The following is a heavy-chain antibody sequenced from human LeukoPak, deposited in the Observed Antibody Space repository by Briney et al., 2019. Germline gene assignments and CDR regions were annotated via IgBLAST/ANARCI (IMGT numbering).Heavy chain of an antibody. CDR3: TRVIVEVPGVSDYCDF. CDR2: INQDGSAR. V-gene: IGHV3-7*05. J-gene: IGHJ4*02. Sequence: GGSLRLSCAASGFTFSSHWVYWVRQSPGKGLQWVATINQDGSARFYVDSVKGRFTISRDNAKNSLYLQMNSLRAEDTAVYYCTRVIVEVPGVSDYCDFWGQGTLVTVSS. D-gene: IGHD2-2*01. CDR1: GFTFSSHW.